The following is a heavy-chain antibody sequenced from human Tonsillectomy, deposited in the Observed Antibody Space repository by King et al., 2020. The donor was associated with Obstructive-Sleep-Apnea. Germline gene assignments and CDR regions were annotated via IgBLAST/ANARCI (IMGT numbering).Heavy chain of an antibody. CDR1: GITFRNYA. CDR3: ANDAVVATIAGAFDM. V-gene: IGHV3-23*04. D-gene: IGHD5-12*01. CDR2: ISASGGAT. J-gene: IGHJ3*02. Sequence: VQLVESGGGLVQPGGSLRLSCAAYGITFRNYAMNWVRQAPGKGLEWVSAISASGGATYYADSVKGRFTISRDNSQSTLYLHMNSLRAEDTAVYYCANDAVVATIAGAFDMWGQGTVLTVSS.